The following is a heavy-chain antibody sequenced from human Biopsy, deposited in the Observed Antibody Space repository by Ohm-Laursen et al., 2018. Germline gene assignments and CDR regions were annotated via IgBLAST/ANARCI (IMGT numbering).Heavy chain of an antibody. CDR3: ARVEAGTYDALDI. J-gene: IGHJ3*02. Sequence: SETLSLTWSVPGGSMTGYEWSWIRLAPGKGLEWIGYIYYSGGTKYNPSLASRVTFSVDMSKSQFSLKLYSVTAADAAVYYCARVEAGTYDALDIWGQGTLVAASA. V-gene: IGHV4-59*01. CDR2: IYYSGGT. D-gene: IGHD1-26*01. CDR1: GGSMTGYE.